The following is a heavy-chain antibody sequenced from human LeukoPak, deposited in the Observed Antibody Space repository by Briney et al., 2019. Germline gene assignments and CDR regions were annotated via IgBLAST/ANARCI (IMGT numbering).Heavy chain of an antibody. D-gene: IGHD3-22*01. CDR2: INPSGGST. Sequence: ASVKVSCKASGYTFTRYYLYWVRQAPGQGLEWMGVINPSGGSTTSAQKFQGRVTMTRDTSTSTVYMELRSLRSEDTAVYYCARGPGPADDGGGYCFDYWGQGTLVTGSS. CDR1: GYTFTRYY. J-gene: IGHJ4*02. CDR3: ARGPGPADDGGGYCFDY. V-gene: IGHV1-46*01.